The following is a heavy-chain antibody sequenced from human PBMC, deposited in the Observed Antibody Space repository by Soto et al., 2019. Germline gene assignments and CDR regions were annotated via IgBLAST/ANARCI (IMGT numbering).Heavy chain of an antibody. CDR3: ARIRSGVGYNGFDP. Sequence: QVQLQESGPGLVRPSQTLSLTCIVSGGSIGTGAYYWTWIRQLPGKGLEWIGHIYYSGSTYYNSSLKSRVTISVDTSKNQFSLKLNSVTAADTAVYYCARIRSGVGYNGFDPWGQGTLVTISS. V-gene: IGHV4-31*03. J-gene: IGHJ5*02. CDR2: IYYSGST. D-gene: IGHD3-16*01. CDR1: GGSIGTGAYY.